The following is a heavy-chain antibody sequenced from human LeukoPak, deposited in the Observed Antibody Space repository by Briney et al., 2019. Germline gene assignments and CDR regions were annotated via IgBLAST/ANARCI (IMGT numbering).Heavy chain of an antibody. V-gene: IGHV3-66*01. CDR2: IYSGGDT. J-gene: IGHJ4*02. Sequence: GGSLRLSCAASGFTVSSNYMGWVRQAPGKGLEWVSVIYSGGDTYYADSVKGRFTISRDNSKNMIYLEMSSLKAEDTAVYYCAKERSQEIAVAGTIFDYWGQGTLVTVSS. D-gene: IGHD6-19*01. CDR1: GFTVSSNY. CDR3: AKERSQEIAVAGTIFDY.